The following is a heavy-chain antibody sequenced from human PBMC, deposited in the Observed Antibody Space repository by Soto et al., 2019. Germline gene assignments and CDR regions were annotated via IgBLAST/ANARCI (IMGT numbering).Heavy chain of an antibody. J-gene: IGHJ6*02. CDR3: ARAAAAGLGGYYYYGMDV. CDR1: GGTFSSYA. Sequence: SVKISCKASGGTFSSYAASWVRQAPGQGLEWMGGIIPIFGTANYAQKFQGRVTITADESTSTAYMELSSLRSEDTAVYYCARAAAAGLGGYYYYGMDVWGQGTTVTVS. D-gene: IGHD6-13*01. CDR2: IIPIFGTA. V-gene: IGHV1-69*13.